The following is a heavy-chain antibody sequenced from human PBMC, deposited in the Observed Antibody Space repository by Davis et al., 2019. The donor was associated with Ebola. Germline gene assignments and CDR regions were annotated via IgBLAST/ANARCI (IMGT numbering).Heavy chain of an antibody. J-gene: IGHJ5*02. D-gene: IGHD6-6*01. Sequence: PSETLSLTCAVYGGSFSGYYWSWIRQPPGKGLEWIGEINHSGSTNYNPSLKSRVTISVDTSKNQFSLKLSSVTAADTAVYYCARLGMYTGIAARRGGNWFDPWGQGTLVTVSS. V-gene: IGHV4-34*01. CDR3: ARLGMYTGIAARRGGNWFDP. CDR2: INHSGST. CDR1: GGSFSGYY.